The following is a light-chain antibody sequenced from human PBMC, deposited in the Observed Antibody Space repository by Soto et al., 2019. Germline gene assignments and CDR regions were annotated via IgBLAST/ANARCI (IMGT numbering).Light chain of an antibody. CDR1: QSVSSSY. Sequence: EIVLTQAPGTLSLSPGERATLSCRASQSVSSSYLAWYQQKPGQAPRLLIYGASSRATGIPDRFSASGSGTDFTLTISRLEPDDFAVYYCQQYGGSPPFTFGQGTRLEIK. V-gene: IGKV3-20*01. J-gene: IGKJ5*01. CDR2: GAS. CDR3: QQYGGSPPFT.